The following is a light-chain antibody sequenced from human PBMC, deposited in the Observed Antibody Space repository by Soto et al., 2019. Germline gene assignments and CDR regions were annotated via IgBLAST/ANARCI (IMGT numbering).Light chain of an antibody. CDR2: GAS. CDR1: QSVRNNF. Sequence: EIVLTQSPGTLSLSPGERATLSCRASQSVRNNFLAWYQQKPGQAPRLLIYGASSRATGIPDRFGGSGSGPDCTLTISGLEPEDLAVYYCQQYGSSPTFGGGTKVEIK. CDR3: QQYGSSPT. J-gene: IGKJ4*01. V-gene: IGKV3-20*01.